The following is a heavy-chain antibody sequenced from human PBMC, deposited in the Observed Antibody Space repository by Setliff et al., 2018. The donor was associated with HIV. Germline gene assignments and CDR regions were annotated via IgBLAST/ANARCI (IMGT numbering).Heavy chain of an antibody. D-gene: IGHD1-26*01. Sequence: PSETLSLTCIVSGASISSNTWSWIRQAPGKGLQWIGFIYNSVTTNYNPSLKSRVTISVDTSKNQFSLKVSSVTAADTAIYYCARDPKYYYKYFQYWGPGTLVTVSS. V-gene: IGHV4-59*12. CDR2: IYNSVTT. CDR1: GASISSNT. J-gene: IGHJ1*01. CDR3: ARDPKYYYKYFQY.